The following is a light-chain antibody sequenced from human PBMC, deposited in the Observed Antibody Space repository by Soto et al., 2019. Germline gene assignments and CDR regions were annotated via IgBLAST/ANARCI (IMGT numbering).Light chain of an antibody. CDR2: AAS. J-gene: IGKJ3*01. V-gene: IGKV1-8*01. CDR3: QQYYSYPPT. CDR1: KGISSY. Sequence: AIRLTQSPSSFSASTGDRVTITCRASKGISSYLAWYQQKPGKAPKLLIYAASTLQSGVPSRFSGSVSGTDFTLTISCLQSEDFATYYCQQYYSYPPTFGPGT.